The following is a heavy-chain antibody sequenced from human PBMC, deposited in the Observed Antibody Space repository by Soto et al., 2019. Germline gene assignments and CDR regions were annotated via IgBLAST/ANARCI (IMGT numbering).Heavy chain of an antibody. V-gene: IGHV3-23*01. CDR3: AKDRDYDYVWGSS. CDR2: ISGSGGST. Sequence: GGSLRLSCAASGFTFSIYAMSWVRQAPGKGLEWVSAISGSGGSTYYADSVKGRFTSSRDNCKNTMYLQMNSLRAEDTAVYDCAKDRDYDYVWGSSWGQGTLVTVSS. CDR1: GFTFSIYA. D-gene: IGHD3-16*01. J-gene: IGHJ4*02.